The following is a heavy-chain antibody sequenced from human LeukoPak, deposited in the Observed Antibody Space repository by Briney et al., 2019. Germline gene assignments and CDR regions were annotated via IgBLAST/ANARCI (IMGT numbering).Heavy chain of an antibody. CDR3: ARGDGGVDYYYGMDV. D-gene: IGHD5-24*01. Sequence: PSETLSLTCTVSGVSISSSSYYWGWLRQPPGKGLEWIGSIYYSGSTYCNPSLKSRVTISVDTSKNQFSLKLSSVTAADTAVYYCARGDGGVDYYYGMDVWGQGTTVTVSS. J-gene: IGHJ6*02. CDR1: GVSISSSSYY. CDR2: IYYSGST. V-gene: IGHV4-39*01.